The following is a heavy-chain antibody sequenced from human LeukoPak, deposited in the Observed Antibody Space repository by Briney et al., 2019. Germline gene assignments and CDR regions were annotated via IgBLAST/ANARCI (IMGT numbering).Heavy chain of an antibody. J-gene: IGHJ6*02. CDR3: VNYGMDV. CDR1: GFTFSMYA. Sequence: GGSLILSCAASGFTFSMYAMHWVRQAPGKGLEYVSAISSDGGSTYYANSVKGRFTISRDNSKNTLYLQMGSLRAEDMAVYYCVNYGMDVWGQGTTVTVSS. CDR2: ISSDGGST. V-gene: IGHV3-64*01.